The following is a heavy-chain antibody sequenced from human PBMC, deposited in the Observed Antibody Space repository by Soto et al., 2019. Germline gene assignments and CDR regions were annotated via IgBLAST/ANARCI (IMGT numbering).Heavy chain of an antibody. D-gene: IGHD2-15*01. CDR1: GGTFSSYA. Sequence: SVKVSCKASGGTFSSYAISWVRQAPGQGLEWMGGIIPIFGTANYAQKFQGRVTITADESTSTAYMELSNLRSEDTAVYYCARDSVSSEYCSGGSCYSEGYYYYGMDVWGQGTTVTVSS. V-gene: IGHV1-69*13. CDR2: IIPIFGTA. CDR3: ARDSVSSEYCSGGSCYSEGYYYYGMDV. J-gene: IGHJ6*02.